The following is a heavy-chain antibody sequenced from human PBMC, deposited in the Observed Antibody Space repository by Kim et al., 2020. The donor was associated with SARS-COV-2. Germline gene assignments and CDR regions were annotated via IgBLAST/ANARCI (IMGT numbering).Heavy chain of an antibody. V-gene: IGHV1-3*01. Sequence: QQFQGRVTITRDPSASTAYMELSSLRSEDTAVYYCARGLWFGELGDWFDPWGQGTLVTVSS. D-gene: IGHD3-10*01. J-gene: IGHJ5*02. CDR3: ARGLWFGELGDWFDP.